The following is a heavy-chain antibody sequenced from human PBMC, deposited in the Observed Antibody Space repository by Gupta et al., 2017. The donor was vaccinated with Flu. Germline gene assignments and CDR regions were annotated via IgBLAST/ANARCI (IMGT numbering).Heavy chain of an antibody. V-gene: IGHV3-7*04. Sequence: EVQLVESGGGLVQPGGSLRLSCAASGFNSNTYWMTWVRQAPGKGLEWVANIKRDGSEKYYVDSVKGRFTISRDNAKNSLYLEMNSLRAEDTAVYYCARFGYDYYYFYGMDVWGRGTTVTVSS. CDR1: GFNSNTYW. D-gene: IGHD3-10*01. J-gene: IGHJ6*02. CDR2: IKRDGSEK. CDR3: ARFGYDYYYFYGMDV.